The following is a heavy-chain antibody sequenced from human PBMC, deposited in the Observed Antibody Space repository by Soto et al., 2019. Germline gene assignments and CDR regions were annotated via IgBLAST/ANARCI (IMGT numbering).Heavy chain of an antibody. CDR2: IIPILGIA. CDR3: ARDGEYSNPSGYYYYMDV. J-gene: IGHJ6*03. Sequence: ASVKVSCKASGGTFSSYTISWVRQAPGQGLEWMGRIIPILGIANYAQKFQGRVTITADKSTSTAYMELSSLRSEDTAVYYCARDGEYSNPSGYYYYMDVWGKGTTVTVSS. D-gene: IGHD6-6*01. V-gene: IGHV1-69*04. CDR1: GGTFSSYT.